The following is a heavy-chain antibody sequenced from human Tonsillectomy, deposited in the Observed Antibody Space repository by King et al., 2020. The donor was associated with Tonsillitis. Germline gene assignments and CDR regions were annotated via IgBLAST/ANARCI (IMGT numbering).Heavy chain of an antibody. D-gene: IGHD6-19*01. J-gene: IGHJ5*02. Sequence: QLQESGPGLVKPSETLSLTCTVSGGSISSSSYYWGWIRQPPGKGLEWIGSIYYSGSTYYNPSLKSRVTISVDTSKNQFSLKLSSVTAADTAVYYCASHSGIAVAGTSWFDPWGQGTLVTVSS. V-gene: IGHV4-39*07. CDR3: ASHSGIAVAGTSWFDP. CDR2: IYYSGST. CDR1: GGSISSSSYY.